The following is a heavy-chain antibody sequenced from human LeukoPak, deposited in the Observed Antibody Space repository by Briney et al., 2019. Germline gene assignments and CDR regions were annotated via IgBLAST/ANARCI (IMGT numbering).Heavy chain of an antibody. D-gene: IGHD2-2*01. V-gene: IGHV3-30*02. CDR3: AKSDCSTSCLFDY. CDR2: VRYDGGNK. J-gene: IGHJ4*02. CDR1: GFTFSSYG. Sequence: GGSLRLSCAASGFTFSSYGMHWVRQAPGKGLEWVAFVRYDGGNKYYADSVKGRFTISRDNSKNTLYLQMNSLRPEDTAVYYCAKSDCSTSCLFDYWGQGTLVTVSS.